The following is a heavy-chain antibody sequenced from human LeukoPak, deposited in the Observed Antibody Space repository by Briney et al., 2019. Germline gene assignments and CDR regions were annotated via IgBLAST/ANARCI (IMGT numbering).Heavy chain of an antibody. J-gene: IGHJ6*03. D-gene: IGHD4-11*01. Sequence: ASVKVSCKASGYTFNSYGISWVRQAPGQGLEWMGWINAYNNNANYAQKLQGRVTMTTDTSTSTAYMELRSLRSDDTAVYFCARGRVSSSTWHSTYYYYFYMDVWGKGTTVTVSS. CDR2: INAYNNNA. V-gene: IGHV1-18*01. CDR3: ARGRVSSSTWHSTYYYYFYMDV. CDR1: GYTFNSYG.